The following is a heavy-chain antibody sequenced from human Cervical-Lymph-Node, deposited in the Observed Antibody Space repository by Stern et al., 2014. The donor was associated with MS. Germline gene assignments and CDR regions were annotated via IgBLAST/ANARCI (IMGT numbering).Heavy chain of an antibody. CDR3: AKELRSHDSNYVWGWDY. CDR2: ISYDGSNK. CDR1: GFTFSSYG. Sequence: VHLVESGGGVVQPGRSLRLSCAASGFTFSSYGMHWVRQAPGKGLEWVAVISYDGSNKYYADSVKGRFTISRDNSKNTLYLQMNSLRAEDTAVYYCAKELRSHDSNYVWGWDYWGQGTLVTVSS. D-gene: IGHD4-11*01. J-gene: IGHJ4*02. V-gene: IGHV3-30*18.